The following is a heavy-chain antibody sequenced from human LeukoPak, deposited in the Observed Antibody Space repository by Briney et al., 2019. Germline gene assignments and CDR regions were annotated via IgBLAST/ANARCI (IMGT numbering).Heavy chain of an antibody. D-gene: IGHD3-22*01. CDR3: ARDGYYYDSSGYYQYYYYGMDV. J-gene: IGHJ6*02. Sequence: GGSLRLSCAASGFTFSSYWMSWARQAPGKGLEWVANIKQDGSEKYYVDSVKGRFTISRDNAKNSLYLQMNSLRAEDTAVYYCARDGYYYDSSGYYQYYYYGMDVWGQGTTVTVFS. CDR1: GFTFSSYW. V-gene: IGHV3-7*01. CDR2: IKQDGSEK.